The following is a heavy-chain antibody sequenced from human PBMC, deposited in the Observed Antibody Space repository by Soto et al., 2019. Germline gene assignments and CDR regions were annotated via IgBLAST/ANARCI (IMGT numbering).Heavy chain of an antibody. J-gene: IGHJ4*02. CDR2: IFNGAET. CDR1: GFDVSYNQ. D-gene: IGHD2-2*01. Sequence: GGSLRLSCVASGFDVSYNQMSWVRQAPGKGLEWVSLIFNGAETTYADSVKGRFTISRDISKNTVFLQMNSLRAEDTAIYYCAREYIGSTWGFGHWGQGTLVTVSS. V-gene: IGHV3-53*01. CDR3: AREYIGSTWGFGH.